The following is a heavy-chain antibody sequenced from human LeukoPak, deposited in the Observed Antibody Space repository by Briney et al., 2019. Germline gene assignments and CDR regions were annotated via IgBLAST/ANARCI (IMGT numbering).Heavy chain of an antibody. CDR2: ISYDGSNK. D-gene: IGHD3-10*01. V-gene: IGHV3-30-3*01. CDR1: GFTFSSYA. J-gene: IGHJ6*03. Sequence: PGRSLRLSCAASGFTFSSYAMHWVRQAPGKGLEWVAVISYDGSNKYYADSVKGRFTISRDNSKNTLYLQMNSLRAEDTAVYYCARDPGGGYYYYYMDVWGKGTTVTVSS. CDR3: ARDPGGGYYYYYMDV.